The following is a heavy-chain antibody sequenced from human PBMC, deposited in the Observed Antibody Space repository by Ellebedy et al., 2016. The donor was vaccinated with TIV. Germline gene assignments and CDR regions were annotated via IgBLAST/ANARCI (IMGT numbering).Heavy chain of an antibody. CDR2: INPSGGST. CDR1: GYTFTSYY. V-gene: IGHV1-46*01. CDR3: ARDLYYFDY. J-gene: IGHJ4*02. Sequence: ASVKVSCXASGYTFTSYYMHWVRQAPGQGLEWMGIINPSGGSTSYAQKFQGRVTITRDTSASTAYMELSSLRSEDTAVYYCARDLYYFDYWGQGTLVTVSS.